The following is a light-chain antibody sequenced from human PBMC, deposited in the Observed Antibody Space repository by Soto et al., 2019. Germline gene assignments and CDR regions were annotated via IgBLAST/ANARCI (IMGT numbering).Light chain of an antibody. V-gene: IGLV2-14*03. J-gene: IGLJ1*01. CDR2: GVS. CDR3: SSYTSSSSPCYV. Sequence: QSALTQPASVSGSPGQSITISCTGTSSDVGGYNYVSWYQHHPGRAPKLMIYGVSNRPSGVSNRFSGSKSGNTASLTISALQAEDEADYYYSSYTSSSSPCYVFGTGTKLTVL. CDR1: SSDVGGYNY.